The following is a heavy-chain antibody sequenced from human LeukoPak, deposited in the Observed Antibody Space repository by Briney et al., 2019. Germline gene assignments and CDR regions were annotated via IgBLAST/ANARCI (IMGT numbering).Heavy chain of an antibody. CDR1: GYTFTSFG. V-gene: IGHV1-18*01. CDR3: ARDRVEVATIFLLALDY. CDR2: ISAYNGNT. D-gene: IGHD5-24*01. J-gene: IGHJ4*02. Sequence: ASVKVSCKASGYTFTSFGISWVRQAPGRGLEWVGWISAYNGNTNYAQKLQGRVTMTTDTSTSTAYMELRSLRSDDTAVYYCARDRVEVATIFLLALDYWGQGTLVTVSS.